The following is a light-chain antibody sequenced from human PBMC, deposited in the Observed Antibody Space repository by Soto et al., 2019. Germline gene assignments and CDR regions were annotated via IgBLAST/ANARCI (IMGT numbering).Light chain of an antibody. CDR1: QSVSSN. V-gene: IGKV3-15*01. Sequence: EIVMTQSPATLSVSPGERATLSCRASQSVSSNLAWYQQKPGQAPRLLIYGASTRATGIPARFSGSGSGTKFSLTISSRQSEDFVVYYCQQYNNCPPYTFGQGTKLEIE. CDR2: GAS. J-gene: IGKJ2*01. CDR3: QQYNNCPPYT.